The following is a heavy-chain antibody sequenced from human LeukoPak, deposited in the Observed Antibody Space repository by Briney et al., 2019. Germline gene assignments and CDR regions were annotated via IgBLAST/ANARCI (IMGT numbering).Heavy chain of an antibody. D-gene: IGHD3-3*01. CDR3: ARDSLITIFGVVTMVDDY. J-gene: IGHJ4*02. V-gene: IGHV1-2*02. CDR1: GYTFTGYY. Sequence: ASVKVSCKASGYTFTGYYMHWVRQAPGQGLEWMGWINPNSGGTNYAQKFQGRVTMTRDTSISTAYMELSRLRSDDTAVYYCARDSLITIFGVVTMVDDYWGQGTPVTVSS. CDR2: INPNSGGT.